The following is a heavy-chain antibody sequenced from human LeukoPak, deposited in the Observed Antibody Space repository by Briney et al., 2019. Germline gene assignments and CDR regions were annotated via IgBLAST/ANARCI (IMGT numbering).Heavy chain of an antibody. J-gene: IGHJ3*02. CDR1: GYSFTSYW. CDR3: ARYLGIAAAGTDSFDI. Sequence: GESLKISCKGSGYSFTSYWIGWVRQMPGKGLEWMGIISPTDSDTRYSPSFQGQVTISADRSISTACLQWSSLKASDTAMYYCARYLGIAAAGTDSFDIWGQGTMVTVSS. V-gene: IGHV5-51*01. CDR2: ISPTDSDT. D-gene: IGHD6-13*01.